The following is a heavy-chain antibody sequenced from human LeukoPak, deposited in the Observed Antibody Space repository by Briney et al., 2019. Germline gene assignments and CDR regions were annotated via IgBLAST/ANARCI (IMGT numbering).Heavy chain of an antibody. CDR1: GDSVSSNIAA. Sequence: SQTLSLTCAISGDSVSSNIAAWNWIRQSPSRGLEWLGRIYYRSKWYNDYAVSVKSRITINPDTSKNQFSLQLNSVTPEDTAVYYCARGYCTNGVCYNFDYWGQGTLVTVSS. D-gene: IGHD2-8*01. J-gene: IGHJ4*02. CDR3: ARGYCTNGVCYNFDY. CDR2: IYYRSKWYN. V-gene: IGHV6-1*01.